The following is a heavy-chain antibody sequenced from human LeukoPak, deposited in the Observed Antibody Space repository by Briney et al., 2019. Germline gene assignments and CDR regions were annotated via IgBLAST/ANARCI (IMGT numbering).Heavy chain of an antibody. CDR2: IRGRRNSYAT. Sequence: GGSLRLSCAGSGFTFSGSAIHWVRQAPGKGLEWVGRIRGRRNSYATVYIPSVKGRFTISRDDSISTAYLHMYSLEVEDTAIYYCSSPSSDAYKSGFDYGGQGPLVTVPS. J-gene: IGHJ4*02. CDR3: SSPSSDAYKSGFDY. V-gene: IGHV3-73*01. D-gene: IGHD2-2*01. CDR1: GFTFSGSA.